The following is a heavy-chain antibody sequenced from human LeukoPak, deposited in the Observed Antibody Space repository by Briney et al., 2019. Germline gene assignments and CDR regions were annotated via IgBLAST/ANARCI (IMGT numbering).Heavy chain of an antibody. CDR2: IYTSGST. CDR1: GGSISSGSYY. CDR3: ARSHCGGDCASFDY. Sequence: SQTLSLTCTVSGGSISSGSYYWSWIRQPAGKGLEWIGRIYTSGSTNYNPSLKSRVTISVDTSKNQFSLELSSVTAADTAVYYCARSHCGGDCASFDYWGQGTLVTVSS. D-gene: IGHD2-21*02. V-gene: IGHV4-61*02. J-gene: IGHJ4*02.